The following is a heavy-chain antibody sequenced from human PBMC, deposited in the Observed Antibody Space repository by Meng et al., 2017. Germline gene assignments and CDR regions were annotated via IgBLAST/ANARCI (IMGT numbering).Heavy chain of an antibody. V-gene: IGHV5-51*01. CDR1: GYSFTSYW. CDR2: IYPGDSDT. CDR3: ARRRSYVWGSYRYFACDI. D-gene: IGHD3-16*02. Sequence: GESLKISCKGSGYSFTSYWIGWVRQMPGKGLEWMGIIYPGDSDTRYSPSFQGQVTISADKSISTAYLQWSSLKASDTAMYYCARRRSYVWGSYRYFACDIWGQGTMVTVSS. J-gene: IGHJ3*02.